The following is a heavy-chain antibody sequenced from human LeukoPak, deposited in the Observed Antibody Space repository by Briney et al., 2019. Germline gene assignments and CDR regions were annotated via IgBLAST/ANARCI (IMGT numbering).Heavy chain of an antibody. CDR3: ARDQTPFY. J-gene: IGHJ4*02. D-gene: IGHD2-15*01. CDR2: IKDDGSED. Sequence: GGSLRLSCAASGFTFSSYYMTWVRQAPGKGLEWVATIKDDGSEDYYLDSVKGRFTISRDNAKSSMWLQMSSLRAEDTAVYYCARDQTPFYWGQGSLVTASS. CDR1: GFTFSSYY. V-gene: IGHV3-7*01.